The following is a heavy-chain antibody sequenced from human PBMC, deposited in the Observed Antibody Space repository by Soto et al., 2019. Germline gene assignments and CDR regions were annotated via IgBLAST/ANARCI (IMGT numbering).Heavy chain of an antibody. Sequence: GGSLRLSCSASGFTFSDENMSWVRQVPGEGLEWVSGISGGGSYIFYADSVQGRFSISRDNPKNSLFLEMNSLRVEDTAVYYCARGSDCHSTSCFFPPHVWGQGTTVTVSS. CDR1: GFTFSDEN. CDR3: ARGSDCHSTSCFFPPHV. CDR2: ISGGGSYI. J-gene: IGHJ6*02. V-gene: IGHV3-21*06. D-gene: IGHD2-2*01.